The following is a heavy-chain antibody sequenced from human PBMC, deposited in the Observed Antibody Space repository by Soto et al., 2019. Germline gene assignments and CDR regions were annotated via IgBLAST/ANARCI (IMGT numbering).Heavy chain of an antibody. V-gene: IGHV3-11*04. D-gene: IGHD6-6*01. Sequence: QVQLVESGGGLVKPGGSLRLSCAASGFTFSDYYMSWIRQAPGKGLEWVSYISNSGRTLYYADSMKGRFTISRDHAKNSLYLQMNSLRSEDTAVYYCARDLVAVSGGVYSISCGGYFFDFWGPGTLVTVSS. CDR1: GFTFSDYY. CDR2: ISNSGRTL. CDR3: ARDLVAVSGGVYSISCGGYFFDF. J-gene: IGHJ4*02.